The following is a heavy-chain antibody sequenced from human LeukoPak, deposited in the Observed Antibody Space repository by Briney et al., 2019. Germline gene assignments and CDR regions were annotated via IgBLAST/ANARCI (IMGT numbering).Heavy chain of an antibody. J-gene: IGHJ6*03. D-gene: IGHD2-2*01. CDR2: ISAYNGNT. CDR1: GYTFTSYG. Sequence: ASVKVSCKASGYTFTSYGISWVRQAPGQGLEWMGWISAYNGNTNYAQKLQGRVTMTTSTSTSTAYMELRSLRSDDTAVYYCARGRIVVVPAALYYMDVWGKGTTVTVSS. CDR3: ARGRIVVVPAALYYMDV. V-gene: IGHV1-18*01.